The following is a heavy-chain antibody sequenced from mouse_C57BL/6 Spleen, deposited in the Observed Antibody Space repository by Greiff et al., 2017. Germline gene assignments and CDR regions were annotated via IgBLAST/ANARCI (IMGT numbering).Heavy chain of an antibody. D-gene: IGHD4-1*01. CDR2: IDPSDSYT. CDR3: ARELGRDYFDY. J-gene: IGHJ2*01. Sequence: QVQLQHPGAELVRPGTSVKLSCKASGYTFTSYWMHWVKQRPGQGLEWIGVIDPSDSYTNYNQKFKGKATLTVDTSSSTAYMQLSSLTSEDSAVYYCARELGRDYFDYWGQGTTLTVSS. CDR1: GYTFTSYW. V-gene: IGHV1-59*01.